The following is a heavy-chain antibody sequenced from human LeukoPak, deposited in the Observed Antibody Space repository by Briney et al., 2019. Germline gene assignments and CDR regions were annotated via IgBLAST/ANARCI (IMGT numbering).Heavy chain of an antibody. Sequence: PSQTLSLTCVLSGDSVSNTAAGWRWSRQSPSRGLEWLGRIYYRPQDRTQWFDDYAVSVRSRISINPDTSKNQFSLQLNSVTPEDTAIYYCARGGLVRGTINSLIAFDVWGQGTMVTVSS. CDR3: ARGGLVRGTINSLIAFDV. D-gene: IGHD3-10*01. V-gene: IGHV6-1*01. CDR1: GDSVSNTAAG. J-gene: IGHJ3*01. CDR2: IYYRPQDRTQWFD.